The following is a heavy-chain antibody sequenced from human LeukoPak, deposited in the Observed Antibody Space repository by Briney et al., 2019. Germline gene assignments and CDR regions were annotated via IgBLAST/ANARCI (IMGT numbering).Heavy chain of an antibody. D-gene: IGHD3-10*01. Sequence: GGPLRLSCAASRFTFSDYWMSWVRQAPGKGLEWLANMKQDGSEKYYVDSVKGRFTISRDNAKNSLYLQMNSLRAEDTAVYYCARSHRSFASGSGDFWGQGTLVTLPS. J-gene: IGHJ4*02. CDR3: ARSHRSFASGSGDF. V-gene: IGHV3-7*05. CDR1: RFTFSDYW. CDR2: MKQDGSEK.